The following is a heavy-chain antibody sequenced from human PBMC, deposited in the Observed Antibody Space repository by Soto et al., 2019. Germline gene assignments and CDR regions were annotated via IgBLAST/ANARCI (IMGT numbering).Heavy chain of an antibody. V-gene: IGHV3-30*18. J-gene: IGHJ6*02. Sequence: RSLSSGASGGTFGNYGVHWIRQAPGKGLEWAAVISYDGSNKYYADSVKGRFTISRDNSKNTMYLQMNSLRAEDTAVYYCEKDRGWELTRKPYSGMEVWGQGTTVLVSS. D-gene: IGHD1-26*01. CDR3: EKDRGWELTRKPYSGMEV. CDR2: ISYDGSNK. CDR1: GGTFGNYG.